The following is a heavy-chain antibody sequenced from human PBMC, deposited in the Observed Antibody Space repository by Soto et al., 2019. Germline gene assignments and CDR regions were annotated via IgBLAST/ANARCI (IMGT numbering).Heavy chain of an antibody. J-gene: IGHJ6*02. V-gene: IGHV1-69*02. CDR3: ARVPIPLFYGMDV. CDR1: GGTFSSHI. CDR2: IIPILGVA. D-gene: IGHD2-2*02. Sequence: QVQLVQSGAEVKKPGSSVKVSFKASGGTFSSHIISWVRQAPGQGLEWMGRIIPILGVANYAQKFQGRDMITAYKSSNTAYMELTSLRSEDTAVFYCARVPIPLFYGMDVWGQGTTVTVSS.